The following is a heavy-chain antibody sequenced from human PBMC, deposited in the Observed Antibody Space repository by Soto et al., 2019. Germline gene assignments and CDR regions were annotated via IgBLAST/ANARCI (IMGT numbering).Heavy chain of an antibody. CDR1: GGSIGSSY. J-gene: IGHJ4*02. D-gene: IGHD6-13*01. Sequence: QVQLQESGPGLVKPSETLSLTCTVSGGSIGSSYWSWIRQSPGKGLEWIGYIYYSGSSNYNPSLKSRVSISVDTSKNQFSLKLSSVTAADTAVYYCARHSSSWPIFDYWGQGTLVIVSS. V-gene: IGHV4-59*08. CDR3: ARHSSSWPIFDY. CDR2: IYYSGSS.